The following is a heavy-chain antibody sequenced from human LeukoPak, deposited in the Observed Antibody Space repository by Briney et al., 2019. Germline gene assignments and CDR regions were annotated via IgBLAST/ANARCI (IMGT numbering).Heavy chain of an antibody. CDR2: IYYSGST. V-gene: IGHV4-39*01. CDR3: ARPYCSGGSCYFDY. J-gene: IGHJ4*02. CDR1: GGSISSYY. Sequence: TSETLSLTCTVSGGSISSYYWGWIRQPPGKGLEWIGSIYYSGSTYYNPSLKSRVTISVDTSKNQFSLKLSSVTAADTAVYYCARPYCSGGSCYFDYWGQGTLVTVSS. D-gene: IGHD2-15*01.